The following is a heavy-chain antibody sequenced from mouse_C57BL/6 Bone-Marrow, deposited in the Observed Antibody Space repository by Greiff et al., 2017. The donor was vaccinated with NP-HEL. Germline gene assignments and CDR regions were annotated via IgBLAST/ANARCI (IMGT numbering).Heavy chain of an antibody. J-gene: IGHJ2*01. Sequence: EVQLVESGGGLVKPGGSLKLSCAASGFTFSDYGMHWVRQAPEKGLEWVAYISSGSSTIYYADTVKGRFTISRDNAKNTLFLQMTSLRSEDTAMYYCARPDGYYGFYFDYWGQGTTLTVSS. CDR2: ISSGSSTI. D-gene: IGHD2-3*01. V-gene: IGHV5-17*01. CDR3: ARPDGYYGFYFDY. CDR1: GFTFSDYG.